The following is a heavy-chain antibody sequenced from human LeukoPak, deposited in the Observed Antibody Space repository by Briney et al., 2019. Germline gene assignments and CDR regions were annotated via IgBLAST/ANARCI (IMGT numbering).Heavy chain of an antibody. V-gene: IGHV1-8*01. CDR1: GYTFTSYD. CDR3: ARGRDDYVWGSHPYYFDY. D-gene: IGHD3-16*01. J-gene: IGHJ4*02. CDR2: MNPNSGNT. Sequence: ASVKVSCKASGYTFTSYDINWVRQATGQGLEWMGWMNPNSGNTGYAQKFQGRVTMTRNTSISTAYMELSSLRSEDTAVYYCARGRDDYVWGSHPYYFDYWGQGTLVTVSS.